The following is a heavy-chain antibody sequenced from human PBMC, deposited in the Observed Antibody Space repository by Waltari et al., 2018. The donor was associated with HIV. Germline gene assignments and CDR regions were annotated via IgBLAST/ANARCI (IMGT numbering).Heavy chain of an antibody. D-gene: IGHD4-17*01. Sequence: EVQLVECGGGLVQPVGSLRLYCAASGFTFRSSWMHWVRQAPGKGLVWVSCISSDGSTTNYADSVKGRLTISRDNAKNTLYLQMNSLRADDTAVYYCARENTMTYYDALDIWGQGTMVTVSS. CDR1: GFTFRSSW. CDR3: ARENTMTYYDALDI. CDR2: ISSDGSTT. V-gene: IGHV3-74*01. J-gene: IGHJ3*02.